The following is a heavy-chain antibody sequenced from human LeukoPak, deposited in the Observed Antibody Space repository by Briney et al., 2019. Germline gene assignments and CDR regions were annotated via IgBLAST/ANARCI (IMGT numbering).Heavy chain of an antibody. Sequence: SVKVSCKSSAGTFSSYAISWVRQAPGQGLEWMGGIIPIFGTANYAQKFQGRVTITADESTSTAYMELSSLRSEDTAVYYCARVAPGNCGGDCYENTFDYWGQGTLVTVSS. D-gene: IGHD2-21*01. V-gene: IGHV1-69*13. CDR3: ARVAPGNCGGDCYENTFDY. J-gene: IGHJ4*02. CDR1: AGTFSSYA. CDR2: IIPIFGTA.